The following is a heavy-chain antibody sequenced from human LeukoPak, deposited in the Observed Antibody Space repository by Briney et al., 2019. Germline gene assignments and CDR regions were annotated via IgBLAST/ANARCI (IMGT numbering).Heavy chain of an antibody. CDR2: INPNSGGP. CDR3: AREYSYGYYFDS. Sequence: ASVKVSCKASGYSFPDYYIHWVRQAPGQGLEWMGRINPNSGGPNYAQKFQGRVTMTRDTSISTAYMELSGLRSDDTAMYYCAREYSYGYYFDSWGQGTLVTVSS. J-gene: IGHJ4*02. D-gene: IGHD5-18*01. CDR1: GYSFPDYY. V-gene: IGHV1-2*06.